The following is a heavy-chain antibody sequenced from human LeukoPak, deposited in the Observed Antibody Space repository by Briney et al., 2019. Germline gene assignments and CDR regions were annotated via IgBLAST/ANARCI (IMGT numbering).Heavy chain of an antibody. CDR2: ISGSGGST. J-gene: IGHJ4*02. CDR3: AKRLGRRVNFDY. Sequence: GGSLRLSCAASGFTFSSYAMSWVRQAPGKGLEWVSAISGSGGSTYYADSVEGRFTISRDNSKNTLYLQMNSLRAEDTAVYYCAKRLGRRVNFDYWGQGTLVTVSS. V-gene: IGHV3-23*01. D-gene: IGHD6-25*01. CDR1: GFTFSSYA.